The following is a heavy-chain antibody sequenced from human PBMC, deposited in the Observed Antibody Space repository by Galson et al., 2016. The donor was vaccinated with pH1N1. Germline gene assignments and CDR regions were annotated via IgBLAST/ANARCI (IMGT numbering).Heavy chain of an antibody. CDR1: GGSFSNYQ. CDR3: ARRGRWRQMGF. V-gene: IGHV4-34*01. Sequence: ETLSLTCAVFGGSFSNYQWTWIRQSPGKGLEWIGEISHTGSTNYNPSLWSRLTISIDTSKSQFSLSLRSVSAADTGIYYCARRGRWRQMGFWGQGTPVSVSS. CDR2: ISHTGST. J-gene: IGHJ4*02. D-gene: IGHD5-24*01.